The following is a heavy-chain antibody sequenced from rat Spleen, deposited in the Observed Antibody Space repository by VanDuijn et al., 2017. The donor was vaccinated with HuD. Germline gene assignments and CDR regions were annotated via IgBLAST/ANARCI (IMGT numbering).Heavy chain of an antibody. V-gene: IGHV2-63*01. D-gene: IGHD3-4*01. CDR2: MRYNGDT. CDR3: TSPTNLFDY. Sequence: QVQLKESGPGLVQPSQTLSLTCTVSGFSLTSYNVHWVRQPPGKGLEWMGRMRYNGDTSYNSALKSRLSISRDTSKNQVFLKMNSLQTDDTGTYYCTSPTNLFDYWGQGVMVTVSS. J-gene: IGHJ2*01. CDR1: GFSLTSYN.